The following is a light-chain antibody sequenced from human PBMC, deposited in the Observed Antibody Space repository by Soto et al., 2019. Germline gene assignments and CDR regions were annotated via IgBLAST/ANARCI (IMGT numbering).Light chain of an antibody. CDR3: QQYNSYPWT. Sequence: DIQMTQSPSSVSASVGDRVTITCRASQGISSWFAWYQQKPGKAPKLLIYKASSLESGVPSRFSGSGSGTEFTLTISSLQPDDFATYYCQQYNSYPWTFGQGTKVDIK. V-gene: IGKV1-5*03. CDR1: QGISSW. J-gene: IGKJ1*01. CDR2: KAS.